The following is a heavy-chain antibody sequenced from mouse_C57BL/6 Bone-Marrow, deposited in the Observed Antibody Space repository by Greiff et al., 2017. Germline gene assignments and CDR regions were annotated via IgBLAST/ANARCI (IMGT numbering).Heavy chain of an antibody. Sequence: QVQLQQPGAELVRPGSSVKLSRKASGYTFTSYWMPWVKQRPIQGLEWIGNIDPSDSETHYNQKFKDKATLTVDKSSSTAYMQLSSLTSEDSAVYYCARSNWLRGAYFDYWGQGTTLTVSS. V-gene: IGHV1-52*01. CDR1: GYTFTSYW. CDR2: IDPSDSET. CDR3: ARSNWLRGAYFDY. J-gene: IGHJ2*01. D-gene: IGHD1-2*01.